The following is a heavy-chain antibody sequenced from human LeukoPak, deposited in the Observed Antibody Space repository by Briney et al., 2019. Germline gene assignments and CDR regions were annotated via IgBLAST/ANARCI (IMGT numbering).Heavy chain of an antibody. CDR2: IYYSGST. Sequence: SETLSLTCTVSGGSISSSSYYWGWIRQPPGKGLEWIGSIYYSGSTYYNPSLKSRVTISVDTSKNQFSLKLSSVTAADTAVYYCARLSCLLWYRSGWQSSQTGYYFDYWGQGTLVTVSS. D-gene: IGHD6-19*01. CDR1: GGSISSSSYY. V-gene: IGHV4-39*07. J-gene: IGHJ4*02. CDR3: ARLSCLLWYRSGWQSSQTGYYFDY.